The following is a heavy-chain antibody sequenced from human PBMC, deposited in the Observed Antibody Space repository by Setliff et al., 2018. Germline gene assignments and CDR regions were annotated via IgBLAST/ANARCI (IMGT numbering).Heavy chain of an antibody. J-gene: IGHJ4*02. CDR2: VYSSVYSSGIT. CDR3: ARRDGSIIYREFFDY. V-gene: IGHV4-4*07. CDR1: GESFSNNY. D-gene: IGHD3-10*01. Sequence: SETLSLTCSVYGESFSNNYWSWIRQPAGRGLEWVGRVYSSVYSSGITSYNPSLNSRVTMSVDTSKNQFSLMLTSVTAADTAVYYCARRDGSIIYREFFDYWGQGALVTVSS.